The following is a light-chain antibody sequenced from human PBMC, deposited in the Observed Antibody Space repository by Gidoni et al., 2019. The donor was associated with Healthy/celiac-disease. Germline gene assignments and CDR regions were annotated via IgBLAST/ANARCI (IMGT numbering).Light chain of an antibody. J-gene: IGLJ3*02. CDR1: SLRSYY. CDR3: NSRDSSGNLWV. Sequence: SSELTQEPAVSVALGQTVRITCQGASLRSYYASWYQQKPGQAPVLVIYAKNNRPSGIPDRFSGSSSGNTASLTITGAQAEDEADYYCNSRDSSGNLWVFGGGTKLTVL. V-gene: IGLV3-19*01. CDR2: AKN.